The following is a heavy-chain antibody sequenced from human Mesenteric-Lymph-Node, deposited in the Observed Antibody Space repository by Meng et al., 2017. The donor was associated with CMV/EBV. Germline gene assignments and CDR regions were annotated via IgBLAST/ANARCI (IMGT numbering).Heavy chain of an antibody. CDR1: GYSISSGYY. D-gene: IGHD3-22*01. Sequence: SETLSLTCTVSGYSISSGYYWGWIRQPPGKGLEWIGSIYHSGSTYYNPSLKSRATISVDTSKNQFSLKLTSVTAADTAVYYCARGRLKPYYYDSSGYYWDFDYWGQGTLVTVSS. CDR3: ARGRLKPYYYDSSGYYWDFDY. CDR2: IYHSGST. V-gene: IGHV4-38-2*02. J-gene: IGHJ4*02.